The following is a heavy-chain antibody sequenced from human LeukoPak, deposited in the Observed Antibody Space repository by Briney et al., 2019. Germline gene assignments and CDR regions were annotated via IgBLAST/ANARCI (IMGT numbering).Heavy chain of an antibody. V-gene: IGHV3-53*01. J-gene: IGHJ4*02. CDR2: IYSGGST. CDR1: GFTVSSNY. CDR3: AKDVWFGEPFDY. D-gene: IGHD3-10*01. Sequence: GGSLRLSCAASGFTVSSNYMSWVRQAPGKGLEWVSVIYSGGSTYYADSVKGRFTISRDNSKNTLYLQMNSLRAEDTAVYYCAKDVWFGEPFDYWGQGTLVTVSS.